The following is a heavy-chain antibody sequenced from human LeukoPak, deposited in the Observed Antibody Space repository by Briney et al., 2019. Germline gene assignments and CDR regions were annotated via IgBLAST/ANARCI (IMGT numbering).Heavy chain of an antibody. Sequence: SETLSLTCTVSGGSISSYYWSWIRQPPGKGLEWIGYIYTSGSTNYNPSLKSRVTMSVDTSKNQFSLKLSSVTAADTAVYYCARDFYADYYYYYMDVWGKGTTVTVSS. J-gene: IGHJ6*03. CDR1: GGSISSYY. D-gene: IGHD2/OR15-2a*01. CDR3: ARDFYADYYYYYMDV. V-gene: IGHV4-4*09. CDR2: IYTSGST.